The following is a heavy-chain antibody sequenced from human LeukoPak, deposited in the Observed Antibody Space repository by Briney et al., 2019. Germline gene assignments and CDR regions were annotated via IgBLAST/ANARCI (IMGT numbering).Heavy chain of an antibody. Sequence: ASVKVSCKASGYTFTGYYMHWVRQAPGHGPEWMGVIYPSGSRTVYAQNFQGRVSVTRDASTSTVYMELSSLRSEDTAMYYCARELEAAAKNFDLWGQGTLVTVSS. CDR1: GYTFTGYY. CDR2: IYPSGSRT. D-gene: IGHD2-15*01. CDR3: ARELEAAAKNFDL. V-gene: IGHV1-46*01. J-gene: IGHJ4*02.